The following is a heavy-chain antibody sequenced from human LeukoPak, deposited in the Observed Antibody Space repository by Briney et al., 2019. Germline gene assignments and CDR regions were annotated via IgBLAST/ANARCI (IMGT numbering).Heavy chain of an antibody. Sequence: SETLSLTCTVSGGSISSGSYYWSWIRQPAGKGLEWIGRIYTSGSTNYNPSLKSRVTISVDTSKNQFSLKPSSVTAADTAVYYCAREDYANAFDIWGQGTMVTVSS. V-gene: IGHV4-61*02. CDR1: GGSISSGSYY. CDR2: IYTSGST. J-gene: IGHJ3*02. D-gene: IGHD4-17*01. CDR3: AREDYANAFDI.